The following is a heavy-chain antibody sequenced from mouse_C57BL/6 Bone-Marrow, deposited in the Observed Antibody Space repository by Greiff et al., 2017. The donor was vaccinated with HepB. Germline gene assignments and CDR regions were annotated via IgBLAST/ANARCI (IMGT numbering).Heavy chain of an antibody. CDR3: ASGGVTTGFAY. CDR2: INPNNGGT. CDR1: GYTFTDYY. V-gene: IGHV1-26*01. J-gene: IGHJ3*01. Sequence: EVKLQQSGPELVKPGASVKISCKASGYTFTDYYMNWVKQSHGKSLEWIGDINPNNGGTSYNQKFKGKATLTVDKSSSTAYMELRSLTSEDSAVYYCASGGVTTGFAYWGQGTLVTVSA. D-gene: IGHD2-2*01.